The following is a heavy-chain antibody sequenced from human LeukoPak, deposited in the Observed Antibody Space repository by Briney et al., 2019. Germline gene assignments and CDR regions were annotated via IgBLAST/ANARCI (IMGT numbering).Heavy chain of an antibody. CDR1: GGSISSYY. Sequence: PSETLSLTCTVSGGSISSYYWGWIRQPPGKGLEWIGSIYDSGSIYYNPSLKSRLTISEDTSKNQFSLKMNSVTAADTAVYYCARLGHCTGGSCYQYYYMDVWGKGTTVTVSS. J-gene: IGHJ6*03. D-gene: IGHD2-8*02. CDR2: IYDSGSI. CDR3: ARLGHCTGGSCYQYYYMDV. V-gene: IGHV4-39*01.